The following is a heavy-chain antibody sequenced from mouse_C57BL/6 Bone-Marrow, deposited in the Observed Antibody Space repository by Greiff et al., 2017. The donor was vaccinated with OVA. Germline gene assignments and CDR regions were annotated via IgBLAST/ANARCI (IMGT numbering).Heavy chain of an antibody. CDR3: GPFAY. V-gene: IGHV1-15*01. CDR1: GYTFTDYE. CDR2: IDPETGGT. Sequence: PKAVADLVRPGASVTLSCKASGYTFTDYEMHWVKQTPVHGLEWIGAIDPETGGTAYNQKFKGKAILTADKSSSTAYMELRSLTSEDSAVYYAGPFAYWGQGTLVTVSA. J-gene: IGHJ3*01.